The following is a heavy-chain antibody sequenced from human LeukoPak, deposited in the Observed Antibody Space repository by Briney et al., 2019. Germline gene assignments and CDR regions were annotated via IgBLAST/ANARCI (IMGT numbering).Heavy chain of an antibody. CDR1: GGTFSSYA. D-gene: IGHD3-10*01. J-gene: IGHJ4*02. CDR2: IIPIFGTA. V-gene: IGHV1-69*06. CDR3: ARVVALLWFGGEFDY. Sequence: SVKVSCKASGGTFSSYAISWVRQAPGQGLEWMGGIIPIFGTANYAQKFQGRVTITADKSTSTAYMELSSLRSEDTAVYYCARVVALLWFGGEFDYWGQGTLVTVSS.